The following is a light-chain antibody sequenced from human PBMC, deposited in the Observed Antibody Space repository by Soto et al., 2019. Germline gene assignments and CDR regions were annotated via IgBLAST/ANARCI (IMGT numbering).Light chain of an antibody. CDR1: QSVRKN. J-gene: IGKJ5*01. CDR3: QQDYNLPIT. V-gene: IGKV3D-15*02. CDR2: GAS. Sequence: MVVTQSQAPLLLSTGETATLSCRASQSVRKNLAWYQQKPGQAPRLLIYGASTRATGIPARFSGSGRGSGTDFTLTISSLQPEDFAVYYCQQDYNLPITFGQGTRLEIK.